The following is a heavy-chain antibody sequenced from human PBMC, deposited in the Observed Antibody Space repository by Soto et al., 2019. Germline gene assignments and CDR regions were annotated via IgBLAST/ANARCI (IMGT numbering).Heavy chain of an antibody. CDR1: GFSLSTSGVG. CDR3: AHSRCGGDCLQSYSSHYYYGMDV. D-gene: IGHD2-21*02. V-gene: IGHV2-5*02. Sequence: QITLKESGPTLVRPTQTLTLTCTFSGFSLSTSGVGVGWIRQPPGKALEWLALIYWDDDKRYSPSLKSRLTTTKYTSKNQVVLTMTNMDPVDTATYYCAHSRCGGDCLQSYSSHYYYGMDVWGQGTTVTVSS. J-gene: IGHJ6*02. CDR2: IYWDDDK.